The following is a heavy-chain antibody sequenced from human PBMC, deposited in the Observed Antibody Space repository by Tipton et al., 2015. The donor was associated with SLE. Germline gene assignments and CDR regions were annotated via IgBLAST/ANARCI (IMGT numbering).Heavy chain of an antibody. CDR3: ARGGYSSGWYGDYFVY. D-gene: IGHD6-19*01. CDR2: ISYSGST. J-gene: IGHJ4*02. CDR1: GDTISDHF. Sequence: TLSLTCTVSGDTISDHFWSWMRQPPGKGLEWIGYISYSGSTNYSPSLKSRVTISLDTSKTQFSLNWRSVTAADTAIYYCARGGYSSGWYGDYFVYCGQGTLVTVSS. V-gene: IGHV4-59*11.